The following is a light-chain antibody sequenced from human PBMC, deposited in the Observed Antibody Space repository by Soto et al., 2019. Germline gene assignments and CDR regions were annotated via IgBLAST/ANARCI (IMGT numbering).Light chain of an antibody. V-gene: IGKV1-13*02. CDR1: QGLGSSA. Sequence: AIQLTQSPSSLSASVGDRVTITCRTSQGLGSSAFDWYQQKPGKVPKLLIYDVSNLQGGVPSRFSGSGSGTDFTLTISSLQPEDFATYYCQQFDTSPLTFGQGTRLEIK. CDR3: QQFDTSPLT. J-gene: IGKJ5*01. CDR2: DVS.